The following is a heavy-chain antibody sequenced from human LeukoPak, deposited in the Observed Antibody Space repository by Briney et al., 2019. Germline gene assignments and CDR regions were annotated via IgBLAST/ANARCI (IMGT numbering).Heavy chain of an antibody. CDR1: GFTFSSYI. CDR3: ARDTVVVPAAIFFYYYYGMDV. J-gene: IGHJ6*02. Sequence: GGSLRLSCAASGFTFSSYIMNWVRQAPGKGLEWVSSISSSSSYIYYADSVKGRFTISRDNAKNSLYLQMNSLRAEDTAVYYCARDTVVVPAAIFFYYYYGMDVWGQGTTVTVSS. V-gene: IGHV3-21*01. D-gene: IGHD2-2*01. CDR2: ISSSSSYI.